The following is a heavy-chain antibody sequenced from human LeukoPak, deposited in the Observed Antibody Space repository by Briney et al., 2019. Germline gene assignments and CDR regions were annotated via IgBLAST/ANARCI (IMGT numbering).Heavy chain of an antibody. CDR1: GFTFTSSA. V-gene: IGHV1-58*01. CDR2: IVVGSGNT. Sequence: ASVKVSCKASGFTFTSSAVQWVRQARGQRLEWIGWIVVGSGNTNYAQKFQERVTITRDMSTSTAYMELSSLRSEDTAVYYCAAVSSSQTTCDAFDIWGQGTMVTVSS. J-gene: IGHJ3*02. D-gene: IGHD6-13*01. CDR3: AAVSSSQTTCDAFDI.